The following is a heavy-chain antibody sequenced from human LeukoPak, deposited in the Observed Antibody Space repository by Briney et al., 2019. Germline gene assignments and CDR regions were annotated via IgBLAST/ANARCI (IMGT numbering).Heavy chain of an antibody. J-gene: IGHJ6*02. CDR2: ISYDGSNK. D-gene: IGHD6-19*01. CDR3: ARDGQWLAYYGLDV. V-gene: IGHV3-30-3*01. Sequence: GGSLRLSCEASAFIFSGHWLNWVRQAPGKGLEWVAVISYDGSNKYYADSVKGRFTISRDNSKNTLYLQMNSLRAEDTAVYYCARDGQWLAYYGLDVWGQGTTVTVSS. CDR1: AFIFSGHW.